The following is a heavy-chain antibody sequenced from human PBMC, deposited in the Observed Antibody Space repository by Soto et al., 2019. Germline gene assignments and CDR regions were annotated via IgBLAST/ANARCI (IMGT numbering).Heavy chain of an antibody. CDR3: ARVIVATIWGAFDI. D-gene: IGHD5-12*01. J-gene: IGHJ3*02. V-gene: IGHV1-3*01. Sequence: ASVKVSCKASGYTFTSYAMHLVRQTPGQRLEWMGWINAYNGNTKYAQKLQGRVTMTTDTATSTAYMELRSLRSDDTAVYYCARVIVATIWGAFDIWGQGTMVTVSS. CDR2: INAYNGNT. CDR1: GYTFTSYA.